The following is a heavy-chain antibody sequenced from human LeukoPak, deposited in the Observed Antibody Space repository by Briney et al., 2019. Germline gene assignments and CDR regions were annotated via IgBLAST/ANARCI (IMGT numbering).Heavy chain of an antibody. J-gene: IGHJ4*02. CDR1: GFIFNTYS. CDR2: ISWNSGSI. CDR3: AKDNRRHYTSGPNPNSLH. Sequence: PGGCLRLSCAGSGFIFNTYSMDWVRQPPGKGLEWVLCISWNSGSIDYADSVKGRFTIARDNAKNSLYLQMNSLRVEDTAFYYCAKDNRRHYTSGPNPNSLHWGQGALVTVSS. V-gene: IGHV3-9*01. D-gene: IGHD6-19*01.